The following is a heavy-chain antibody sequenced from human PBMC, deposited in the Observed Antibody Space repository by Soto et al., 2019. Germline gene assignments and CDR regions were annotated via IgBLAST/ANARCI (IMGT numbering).Heavy chain of an antibody. Sequence: EVQLVESGGGLVQPGGSLRLSCAASGFTFSSYWMHWVRQAPGKGLVWVSRINSDGSSTSYADSVKGRFTISRDNAKNTLYLQMNSLSAEDTAVYYCARTWDYYWYFDLWGRGTLVTVSS. D-gene: IGHD1-26*01. CDR1: GFTFSSYW. J-gene: IGHJ2*01. V-gene: IGHV3-74*01. CDR2: INSDGSST. CDR3: ARTWDYYWYFDL.